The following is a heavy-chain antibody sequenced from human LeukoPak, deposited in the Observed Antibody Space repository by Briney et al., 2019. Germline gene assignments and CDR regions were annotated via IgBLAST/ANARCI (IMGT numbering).Heavy chain of an antibody. CDR3: ARRPTYYDSSGLDY. D-gene: IGHD3-22*01. Sequence: GGSLRLSCAASGFTFSSYAMSWVRQAPGKGLEWVSAISGSGGSTYYADSVKGRFTISRDNSKNTLYLQMNSLRAEDTAVYYCARRPTYYDSSGLDYWGQGTLVTVSS. V-gene: IGHV3-23*01. CDR1: GFTFSSYA. CDR2: ISGSGGST. J-gene: IGHJ4*02.